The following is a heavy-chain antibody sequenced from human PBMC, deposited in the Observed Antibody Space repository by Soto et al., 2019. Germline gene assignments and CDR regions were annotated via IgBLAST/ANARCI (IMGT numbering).Heavy chain of an antibody. J-gene: IGHJ5*02. D-gene: IGHD1-20*01. CDR3: AREAITNWFDP. CDR1: GYSFTSYW. CDR2: IHPGDSDT. V-gene: IGHV5-51*01. Sequence: GESLKISCQGSGYSFTSYWIGWVRQMPGKGLEWMGIIHPGDSDTRYSPSFQGQVTISADKSISTAYLQWSSLKASDTAMYYCAREAITNWFDPWGQGTLVTVSS.